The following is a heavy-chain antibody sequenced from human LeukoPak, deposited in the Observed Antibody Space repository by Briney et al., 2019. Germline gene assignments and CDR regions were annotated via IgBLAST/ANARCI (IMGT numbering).Heavy chain of an antibody. Sequence: GGSLRLSCAASGFTVSSNYMSWVRQAPGKGLEWVSVIYSGGSTYYADSVKGRFTISRDNSKNTLYLQMNSLRAEDTAVYYCARDRYGDYVSEYWGQGTLVTVSS. CDR1: GFTVSSNY. CDR3: ARDRYGDYVSEY. CDR2: IYSGGST. D-gene: IGHD4-17*01. V-gene: IGHV3-66*01. J-gene: IGHJ4*02.